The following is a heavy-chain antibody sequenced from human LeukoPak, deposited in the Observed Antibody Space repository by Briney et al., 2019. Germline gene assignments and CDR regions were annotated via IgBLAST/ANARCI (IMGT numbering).Heavy chain of an antibody. CDR2: IYYGGTT. D-gene: IGHD2-21*01. Sequence: SETLSLTCTVSGGTVSSSDSYWVWVRQPPGKGLEWVGSIYYGGTTYSNPSLKSRLTISADTSKNQFSLHLTSVTAADTAVSYCARRGLVVVPLWGQGILVTVSS. J-gene: IGHJ4*02. CDR1: GGTVSSSDSY. CDR3: ARRGLVVVPL. V-gene: IGHV4-39*01.